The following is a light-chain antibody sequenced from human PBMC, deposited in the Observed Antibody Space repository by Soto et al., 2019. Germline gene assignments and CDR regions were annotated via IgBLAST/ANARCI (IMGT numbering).Light chain of an antibody. CDR1: SSDVGAYNY. CDR2: EVS. Sequence: QSALTQPASVSGSLGQSITISCTGTSSDVGAYNYVSWYQQQPGKAPKLVISEVSNRPSGVSNRFSGSKSGNTASLIISGLQAEDEADYYCCSFTSITTHVFGTGTKSPS. V-gene: IGLV2-14*01. J-gene: IGLJ1*01. CDR3: CSFTSITTHV.